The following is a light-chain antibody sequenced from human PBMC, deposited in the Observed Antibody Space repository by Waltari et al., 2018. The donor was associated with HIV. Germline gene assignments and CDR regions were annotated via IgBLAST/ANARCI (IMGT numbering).Light chain of an antibody. CDR1: SSDVGGYNS. J-gene: IGLJ1*01. CDR3: SSYAGSNNFV. Sequence: QSALTQAPSASGSPGQSVTISCTGTSSDVGGYNSVSCYQQHPGKAPKLMIYEVSKRPSGVPDRFSGSKSGNTASLTVSGLQAEDEADYYCSSYAGSNNFVFGTGTKVTVL. CDR2: EVS. V-gene: IGLV2-8*01.